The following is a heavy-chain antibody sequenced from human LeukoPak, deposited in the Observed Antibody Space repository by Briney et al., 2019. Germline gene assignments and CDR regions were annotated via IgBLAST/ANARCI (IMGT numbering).Heavy chain of an antibody. CDR3: APAAYHYGSGSPSPHFDF. J-gene: IGHJ4*02. D-gene: IGHD3-10*01. CDR2: FAPERGET. CDR1: GYPLSELS. V-gene: IGHV1-24*01. Sequence: ASVKVSCKISGYPLSELSMHWVRQGPGKGLEWMGGFAPERGETIYAQKFQGRVTMTEDTSADTAYMELRSLRSDDTAVYYCAPAAYHYGSGSPSPHFDFWGQGTLVTVSS.